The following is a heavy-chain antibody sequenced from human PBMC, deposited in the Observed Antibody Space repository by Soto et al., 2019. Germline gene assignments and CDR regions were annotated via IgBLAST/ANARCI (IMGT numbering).Heavy chain of an antibody. D-gene: IGHD2-15*01. CDR3: ARRREYCSGGSCYGLDY. CDR1: GGSISSSSYY. V-gene: IGHV4-39*01. CDR2: IYYSGST. Sequence: PSETLSLTCTVSGGSISSSSYYWGWIRQPPGKGLEWIGSIYYSGSTYYNPSLKSRVTISVDTSKNQFSLKLSSVTAADTAVYYCARRREYCSGGSCYGLDYWGQGTLVTVSS. J-gene: IGHJ4*02.